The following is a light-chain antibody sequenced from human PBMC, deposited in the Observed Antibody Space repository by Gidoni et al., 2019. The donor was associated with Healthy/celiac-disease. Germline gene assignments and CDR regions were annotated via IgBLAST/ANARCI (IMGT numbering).Light chain of an antibody. V-gene: IGLV2-11*01. J-gene: IGLJ2*01. CDR3: CSYAGSYTLV. CDR1: SSDVGGYNY. Sequence: QSALTQPRSVSGSPGQSVTISCTGTSSDVGGYNYVSWSQQHPGKAPKLMIYDVSKRPSGVPDRFSGSKSGNTASLTISGRQAEDEADYYCCSYAGSYTLVFGGGTKLTVL. CDR2: DVS.